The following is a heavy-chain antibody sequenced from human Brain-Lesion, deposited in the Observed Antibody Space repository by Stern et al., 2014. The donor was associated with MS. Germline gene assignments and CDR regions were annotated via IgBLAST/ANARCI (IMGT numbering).Heavy chain of an antibody. CDR2: IYSSGFN. CDR3: ARHDSVPRPSQLYSARDRGPGYFDY. CDR1: GGSISSSTYY. D-gene: IGHD1-26*01. J-gene: IGHJ4*02. Sequence: QVQLQESGPGLVKPSETLSLTCTVSGGSISSSTYYWAWIRQPPGKGLEWLGIIYSSGFNYYNSSLKSRVTISVDMSKNQFSLKLISVTAADTAIYYCARHDSVPRPSQLYSARDRGPGYFDYWGQGTLVTVSS. V-gene: IGHV4-39*01.